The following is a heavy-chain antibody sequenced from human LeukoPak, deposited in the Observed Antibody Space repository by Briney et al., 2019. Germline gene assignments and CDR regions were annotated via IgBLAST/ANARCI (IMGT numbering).Heavy chain of an antibody. J-gene: IGHJ4*02. CDR2: IYTSGST. Sequence: SETLSLTCTVSGGSISSYYWSWIRQPAGKGLEWIGRIYTSGSTNYNPSLKSRVTMSVDTSKNQFSLKLSSVTAADTAVYYCARLGYCSSTSCSDDYWGQGTLVTVS. CDR3: ARLGYCSSTSCSDDY. V-gene: IGHV4-4*07. D-gene: IGHD2-2*01. CDR1: GGSISSYY.